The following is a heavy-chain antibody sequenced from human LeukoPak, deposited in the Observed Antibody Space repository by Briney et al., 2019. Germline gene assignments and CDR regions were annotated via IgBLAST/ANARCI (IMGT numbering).Heavy chain of an antibody. Sequence: GGSLRLSCAASGFTFTTYPMHWVRQAPGKGLEWLALISYDGSNKLYAPSVKGRFTISRDNSKNTVFLQMNSLRPADAAVYFCARHVGISFWGQGTLVTVSS. CDR2: ISYDGSNK. J-gene: IGHJ4*02. V-gene: IGHV3-30*04. D-gene: IGHD7-27*01. CDR1: GFTFTTYP. CDR3: ARHVGISF.